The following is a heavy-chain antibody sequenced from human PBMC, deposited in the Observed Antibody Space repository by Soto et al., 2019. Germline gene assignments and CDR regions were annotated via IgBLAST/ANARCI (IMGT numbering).Heavy chain of an antibody. J-gene: IGHJ4*02. Sequence: GASVKVSCEACGYSFTSYAMHWVRQAPGQRLEWMGWINAGNGNTKYSQKFQGRVTITRDTSASTAYMELSSLRSEDTAVYYCARDPPEDSGGYFAFDYWGQGTLVTVSS. D-gene: IGHD3-22*01. CDR2: INAGNGNT. CDR3: ARDPPEDSGGYFAFDY. CDR1: GYSFTSYA. V-gene: IGHV1-3*01.